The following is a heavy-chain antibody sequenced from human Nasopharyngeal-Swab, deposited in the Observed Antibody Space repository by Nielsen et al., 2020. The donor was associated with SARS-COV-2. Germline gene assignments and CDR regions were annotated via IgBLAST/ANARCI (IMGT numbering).Heavy chain of an antibody. J-gene: IGHJ4*02. V-gene: IGHV3-23*01. CDR3: AIDSSGQDY. Sequence: VRQAPGKGLEWVSLISGSGGSTYYADSVKGRFTISRDNSKNTLYLQMNSLRAEDTAVYYCAIDSSGQDYWGQGTLVTVSS. D-gene: IGHD6-19*01. CDR2: ISGSGGST.